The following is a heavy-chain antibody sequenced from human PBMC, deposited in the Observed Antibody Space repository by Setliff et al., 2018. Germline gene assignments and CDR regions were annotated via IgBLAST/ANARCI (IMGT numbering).Heavy chain of an antibody. D-gene: IGHD5-18*01. CDR3: AKVVPLYSYGSLDY. Sequence: PGGSLRLSCAASGFTFSSYAMSWVRQAPGKGLEWVSAISGSGGSTYYADSVKGRFTISRDNSKNTVYLQMNSLRAEDTAVYYCAKVVPLYSYGSLDYWGQGTLVTVSS. J-gene: IGHJ4*02. CDR1: GFTFSSYA. V-gene: IGHV3-23*01. CDR2: ISGSGGST.